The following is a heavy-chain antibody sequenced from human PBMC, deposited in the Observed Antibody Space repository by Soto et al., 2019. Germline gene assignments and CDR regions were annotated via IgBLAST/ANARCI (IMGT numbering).Heavy chain of an antibody. CDR2: IYYSGST. CDR1: GGSISSSDYY. D-gene: IGHD3-3*01. V-gene: IGHV4-39*07. Sequence: SETLSLTCTVSGGSISSSDYYWGWIRQPPGKGLEWIGYIYYSGSTNYNPSLKSRVTISVDTSKNQFSLKLSSVTAADTAVYYCAGFWSGYLDYWGQGTLVTVSS. CDR3: AGFWSGYLDY. J-gene: IGHJ4*02.